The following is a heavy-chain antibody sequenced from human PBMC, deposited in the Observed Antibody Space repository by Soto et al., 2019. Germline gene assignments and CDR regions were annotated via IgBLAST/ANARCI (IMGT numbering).Heavy chain of an antibody. Sequence: QVQLVQSGAEVKKPGSSVKVSCKASGGSFSSFSITWVRQAPRQGLEWMGGTIPNFGTANYAQKFQDRVTLTADEKTRTANRESGSPRAAATDGYFCARGGGHSDSSDYYLYFDAGGQGSPVTATS. J-gene: IGHJ5*02. CDR3: ARGGGHSDSSDYYLYFDA. CDR1: GGSFSSFS. CDR2: TIPNFGTA. D-gene: IGHD3-22*01. V-gene: IGHV1-69*01.